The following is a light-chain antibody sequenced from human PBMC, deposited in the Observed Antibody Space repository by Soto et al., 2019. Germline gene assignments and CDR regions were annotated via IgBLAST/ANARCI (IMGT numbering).Light chain of an antibody. CDR3: LVWDSNIVI. V-gene: IGLV3-9*01. CDR1: NIGTKN. CDR2: RDT. J-gene: IGLJ2*01. Sequence: SYELTQPRSVSVALGQTATMTCGGNNIGTKNVHWYQQRPGQAPVLVIYRDTNRPSGIPERFSGSNSGNTATLTISRAQAGDDSDYYCLVWDSNIVIFGGGTKLTVL.